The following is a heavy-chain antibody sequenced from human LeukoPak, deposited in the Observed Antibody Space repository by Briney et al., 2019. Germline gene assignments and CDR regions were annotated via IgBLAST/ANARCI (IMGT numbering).Heavy chain of an antibody. V-gene: IGHV3-53*01. Sequence: GGSLRLSCAASGFTVSSKYMTWVRQAPGKGLEWVSVIYSGGSTFYADSVRGRFTISRDSSKNTVYLQMSSLRAEDTAVYYCARGRGSYYDTTGGLDYWGQGTLVTVST. J-gene: IGHJ4*02. CDR3: ARGRGSYYDTTGGLDY. CDR2: IYSGGST. D-gene: IGHD3-22*01. CDR1: GFTVSSKY.